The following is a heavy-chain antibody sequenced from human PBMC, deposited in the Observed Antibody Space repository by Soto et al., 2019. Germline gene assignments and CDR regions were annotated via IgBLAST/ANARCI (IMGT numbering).Heavy chain of an antibody. D-gene: IGHD6-13*01. Sequence: ASVKVSCKASGYTFTGYYMHWVRQAPGQGLEWMGWINPNSGGTNYAQKFQGWVTMTRDTSISTAYLELSRLRFDDTAVYYGAREREDIAAYDYWGQGTLVTVSS. J-gene: IGHJ4*02. CDR3: AREREDIAAYDY. CDR1: GYTFTGYY. V-gene: IGHV1-2*04. CDR2: INPNSGGT.